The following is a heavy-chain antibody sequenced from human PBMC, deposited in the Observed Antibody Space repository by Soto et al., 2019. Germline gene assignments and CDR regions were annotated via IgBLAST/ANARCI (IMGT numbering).Heavy chain of an antibody. J-gene: IGHJ4*02. D-gene: IGHD1-26*01. CDR3: ARDDGGSDPFDY. V-gene: IGHV3-30-3*01. CDR2: ISYDGSNK. CDR1: AFTFSDYP. Sequence: QVQLVESGGGVVQPGRSLGLSCAASAFTFSDYPMHWVRQAPGKGLEWVAVISYDGSNKYYADSVKGRFSISRDNSKNTLFLQMNSLRADDTAVYYCARDDGGSDPFDYWGQGTLVTVSS.